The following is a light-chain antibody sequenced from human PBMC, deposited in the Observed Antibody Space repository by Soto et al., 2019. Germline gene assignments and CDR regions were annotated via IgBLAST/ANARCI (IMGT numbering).Light chain of an antibody. CDR3: QQYGSSLPIT. CDR2: GAS. Sequence: EIVLTQSPGTLSLSPGERATLSCRASQSVSNNYLAWYQQKPGQAPRLLIYGASNRATGIPDRSSGSGSGTDFTLTISRLEPEDFAVYYCQQYGSSLPITFGQGTRLEI. V-gene: IGKV3-20*01. CDR1: QSVSNNY. J-gene: IGKJ5*01.